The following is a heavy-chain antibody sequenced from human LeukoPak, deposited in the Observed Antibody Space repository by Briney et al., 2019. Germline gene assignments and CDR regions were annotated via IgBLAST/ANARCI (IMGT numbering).Heavy chain of an antibody. V-gene: IGHV1-69*13. D-gene: IGHD5-18*01. CDR2: IIPIFGTA. CDR1: GGTFSSYA. Sequence: GASVKVSCKASGGTFSSYAISWVRQAPGQGLEWMGGIIPIFGTANYAQKFQGRVTITADESTSTAYMELSSLRSEDTAVYYCTILGYTYGRFDYWGQGTLVTVSS. J-gene: IGHJ4*02. CDR3: TILGYTYGRFDY.